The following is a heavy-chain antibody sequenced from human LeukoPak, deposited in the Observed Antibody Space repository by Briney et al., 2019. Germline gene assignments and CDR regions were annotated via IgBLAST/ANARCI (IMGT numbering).Heavy chain of an antibody. CDR1: GGSLSSSSYY. CDR2: IYYSGST. V-gene: IGHV4-39*01. CDR3: ASNYYDGSGGGAFDI. J-gene: IGHJ3*02. D-gene: IGHD3-22*01. Sequence: SETLSLTCTVSGGSLSSSSYYWGWIRQPPGKGLEWIGSIYYSGSTYYNPSLKSRVTISVDTSKNQFALKLSSVTAADTAVYYCASNYYDGSGGGAFDIWGQGAMVTVSS.